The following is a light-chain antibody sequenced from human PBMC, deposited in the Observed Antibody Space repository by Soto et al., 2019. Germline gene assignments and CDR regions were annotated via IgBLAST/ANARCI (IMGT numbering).Light chain of an antibody. V-gene: IGKV1-39*01. CDR3: QQSYSVPLT. J-gene: IGKJ4*01. CDR2: TAS. CDR1: QSINNY. Sequence: DIQMTQSPSSLSASVGDRVTITCRASQSINNYLNWYQQKSGEAPKLLIYTASSLQSGVPARVSGSGSGTEFILTISSLQPEDFATYYCQQSYSVPLTFGGGTKV.